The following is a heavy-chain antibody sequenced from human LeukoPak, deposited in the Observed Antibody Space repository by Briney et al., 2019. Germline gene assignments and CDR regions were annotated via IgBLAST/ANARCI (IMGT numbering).Heavy chain of an antibody. J-gene: IGHJ4*02. CDR1: GFTFSNYA. CDR3: AKRLLHGSGSYYNENSFDY. CDR2: SSGSGDTT. Sequence: GGSLRLSCAASGFTFSNYAMNWVRQAPGKGLEWVSGSSGSGDTTYYADSVKGRFTISRDNSKNTLYLQMNSPTAADTAVYYCAKRLLHGSGSYYNENSFDYWGQGTLVTVSS. D-gene: IGHD3-10*01. V-gene: IGHV3-23*01.